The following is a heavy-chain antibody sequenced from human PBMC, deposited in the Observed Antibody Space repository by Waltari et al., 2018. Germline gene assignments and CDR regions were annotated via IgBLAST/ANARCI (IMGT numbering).Heavy chain of an antibody. J-gene: IGHJ4*02. Sequence: EVQLVESGGGLVQPGGSLRLSCAASGFTFSSYWMSWVRQAPGKGLEWGANIKQDGREKDYVDSVKGRFTISRDNAKNSLYLQMNSLRAEDTAVYYCATEPYSSSYYFDYWGQGTLVTVSS. CDR2: IKQDGREK. V-gene: IGHV3-7*01. D-gene: IGHD6-6*01. CDR1: GFTFSSYW. CDR3: ATEPYSSSYYFDY.